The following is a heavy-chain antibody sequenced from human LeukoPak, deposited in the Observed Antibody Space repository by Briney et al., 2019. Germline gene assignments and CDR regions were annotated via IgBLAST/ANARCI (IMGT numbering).Heavy chain of an antibody. CDR1: GGSFSGHY. V-gene: IGHV4-34*01. D-gene: IGHD6-19*01. Sequence: SETLSLTCAVYGGSFSGHYWSWNRQPPGKGLEWIGEINHSGSTNYSPSLKSRVTISVDTSKNQFSLKLSSVTAADTAVYYCARGIVTTAVAGTFGYWGQGTLVTVSS. CDR3: ARGIVTTAVAGTFGY. CDR2: INHSGST. J-gene: IGHJ4*02.